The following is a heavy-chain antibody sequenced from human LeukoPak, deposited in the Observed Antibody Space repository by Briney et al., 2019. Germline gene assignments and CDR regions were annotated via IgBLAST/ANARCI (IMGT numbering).Heavy chain of an antibody. CDR2: INPNSGGT. CDR3: ARDLGGYSYGFGY. J-gene: IGHJ4*02. Sequence: ASVKVSCKASGYTLTGYYMHWVRQAPGQGREWMGWINPNSGGTNYAQKFQGRVTMTRDTSISTAYMELSRLRSDDTAVYYCARDLGGYSYGFGYWGQGTLVTVSS. CDR1: GYTLTGYY. V-gene: IGHV1-2*02. D-gene: IGHD5-18*01.